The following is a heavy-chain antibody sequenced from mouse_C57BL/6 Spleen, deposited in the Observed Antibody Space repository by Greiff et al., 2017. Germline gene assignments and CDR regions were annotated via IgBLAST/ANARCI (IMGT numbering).Heavy chain of an antibody. CDR3: GRIRDGYNMLDY. J-gene: IGHJ2*01. D-gene: IGHD2-3*01. CDR2: IYPRDGST. CDR1: GYTFTDHT. Sequence: QVHVKQSDAELVKPGASVKISCKVSGYTFTDHTIHWMKQRPEQGLEWIGYIYPRDGSTTYNEKFKGKATLTADKSSSTAYMQLNSLTSEDSAVYFCGRIRDGYNMLDYWGQGTTLTVSS. V-gene: IGHV1-78*01.